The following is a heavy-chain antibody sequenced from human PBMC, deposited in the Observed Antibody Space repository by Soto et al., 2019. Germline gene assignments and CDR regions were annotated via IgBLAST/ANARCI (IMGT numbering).Heavy chain of an antibody. D-gene: IGHD5-12*01. CDR1: GGTFSTSA. J-gene: IGHJ6*02. CDR2: FIPIFPTP. Sequence: QVQLEQSGAEVKKPGSSVKVSCKASGGTFSTSAISWVRQAPGQGLEWMGGFIPIFPTPDYAHKFQGRLTISADESTSTASMELSGLKSDDTAVYFCARDKDRLQLGGNYYYILDVWGQGTTVTVSS. CDR3: ARDKDRLQLGGNYYYILDV. V-gene: IGHV1-69*12.